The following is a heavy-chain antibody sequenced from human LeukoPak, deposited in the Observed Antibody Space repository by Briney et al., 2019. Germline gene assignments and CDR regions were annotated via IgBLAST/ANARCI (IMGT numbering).Heavy chain of an antibody. V-gene: IGHV1-2*02. D-gene: IGHD1-26*01. J-gene: IGHJ3*02. Sequence: RASVTVSFKASGYTFTSYDINWVRQATGQGLEWMGWMNPNSGGTNYAQKFQGRVTMTRDTSISTAYMELSRLRSDDTAVYYCAGIKSGSYYSGAFDIWGQGTMVTVSS. CDR3: AGIKSGSYYSGAFDI. CDR2: MNPNSGGT. CDR1: GYTFTSYD.